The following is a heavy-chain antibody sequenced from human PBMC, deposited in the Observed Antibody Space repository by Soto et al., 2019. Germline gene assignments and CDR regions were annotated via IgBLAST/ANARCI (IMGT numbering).Heavy chain of an antibody. J-gene: IGHJ5*02. Sequence: ASVKVSCKASGYTFTSYGISWVRQAPGQGLEWMGWISAYNGNTNYAQKLQGRVTMTTDTSTSTAYMELRSLRSDDTAVYYCARGQKSYFDFWSGYPSGNWFDPWGQGTLVTVS. V-gene: IGHV1-18*01. CDR2: ISAYNGNT. CDR1: GYTFTSYG. D-gene: IGHD3-3*01. CDR3: ARGQKSYFDFWSGYPSGNWFDP.